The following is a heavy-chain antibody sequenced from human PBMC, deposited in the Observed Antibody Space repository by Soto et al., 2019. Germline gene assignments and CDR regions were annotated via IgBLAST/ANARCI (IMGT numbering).Heavy chain of an antibody. CDR2: INAGNGNT. CDR3: ARSIVVVPALDY. D-gene: IGHD2-21*02. Sequence: GASVKVSCKASGYTFTSYAMHWVRQAPGQRLEWMGWINAGNGNTKYSQKFQGRVTITRDTSASTAYMELSSLRSEDTAVYYCARSIVVVPALDYGGQGTLVTVSS. J-gene: IGHJ4*02. V-gene: IGHV1-3*01. CDR1: GYTFTSYA.